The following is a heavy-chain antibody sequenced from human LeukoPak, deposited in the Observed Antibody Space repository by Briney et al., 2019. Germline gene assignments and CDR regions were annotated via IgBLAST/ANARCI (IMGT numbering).Heavy chain of an antibody. J-gene: IGHJ4*02. D-gene: IGHD5-12*01. Sequence: GGSLRLSCAASGFTFSSYSMNWVRQAPGKGLEWVSSISSSSSYIYYADSVKGRFTISRDNAKNSLYLQMNSLRAEDTALYYCVKTAPIVATITGQSEYAKTHYYFDYWGQGTLVTVSS. V-gene: IGHV3-21*04. CDR2: ISSSSSYI. CDR3: VKTAPIVATITGQSEYAKTHYYFDY. CDR1: GFTFSSYS.